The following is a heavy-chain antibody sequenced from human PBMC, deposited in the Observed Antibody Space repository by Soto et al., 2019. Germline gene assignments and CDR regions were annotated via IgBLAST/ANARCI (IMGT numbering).Heavy chain of an antibody. CDR2: ISSDGTNK. CDR3: ARVDTSGWSRPLDY. J-gene: IGHJ4*02. V-gene: IGHV3-30-3*01. Sequence: QVQLVESGGGVVQPGRSLRLSCAASAFTFSTFTMHWVRQAPGKGLEWVAVISSDGTNKYYAESVKGRFTISRDNSKNTLYLQMNSLRDEDTAMYYCARVDTSGWSRPLDYWGQGTLVTVSS. D-gene: IGHD6-19*01. CDR1: AFTFSTFT.